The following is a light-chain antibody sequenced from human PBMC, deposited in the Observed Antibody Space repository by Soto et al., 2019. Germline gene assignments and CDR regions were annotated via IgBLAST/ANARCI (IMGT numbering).Light chain of an antibody. V-gene: IGKV2-30*01. CDR1: QSLVYSDGNTY. J-gene: IGKJ4*01. CDR3: VQGTHWPLT. Sequence: DVVMTQSPLSLPVTLGQPASISCRSRQSLVYSDGNTYLSWFQQRPGQSARRLIYKVSNRDSGVPDRFSGSGSGTDFTLKISTVEAEDVGLYSRVQGTHWPLTFGGGTKVDIK. CDR2: KVS.